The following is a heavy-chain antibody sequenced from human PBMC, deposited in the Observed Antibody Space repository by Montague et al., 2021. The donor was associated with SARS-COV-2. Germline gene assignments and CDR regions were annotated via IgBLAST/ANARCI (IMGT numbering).Heavy chain of an antibody. J-gene: IGHJ4*02. V-gene: IGHV4-4*07. CDR2: VTTSGTT. Sequence: SETLSLTCAVSGGSITGFSWGWVRQPAGKGLEWIGRVTTSGTTNYSPSLRSRVTMSVDTSKNQFSLNLNSVTAADTAIYYCARTPTRPLSLDSWGQGTLVTDSS. CDR1: GGSITGFS. CDR3: ARTPTRPLSLDS. D-gene: IGHD6-6*01.